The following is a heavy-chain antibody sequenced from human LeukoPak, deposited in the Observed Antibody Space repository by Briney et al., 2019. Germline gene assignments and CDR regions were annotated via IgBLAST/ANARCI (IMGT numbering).Heavy chain of an antibody. CDR1: GGSIGSSTYY. Sequence: SETLSLTCTVSGGSIGSSTYYWGWIRQPPGKGLEWIASIYYSGITYSNPSLKSRVTISVDTSKNQFSLKLSSVTAADTAVYYCARGGYDFRGYYFDYWGQGTLVTVSS. CDR2: IYYSGIT. CDR3: ARGGYDFRGYYFDY. J-gene: IGHJ4*02. V-gene: IGHV4-39*07. D-gene: IGHD3-3*01.